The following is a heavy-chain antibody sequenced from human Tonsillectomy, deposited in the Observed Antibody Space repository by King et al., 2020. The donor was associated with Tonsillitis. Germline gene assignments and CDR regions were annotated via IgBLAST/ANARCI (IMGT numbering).Heavy chain of an antibody. Sequence: QLVQSGGGLVQPGGSRRLSCAASGFTITDNYMSWVRQSPGKGLEWVAVIYGGGSTFYADSVKGRFTISRHNGKNTLYLQMKSLRAEDTAVYYCARDLNLGEYNYYYGMDVWGQGTTVTVSS. CDR3: ARDLNLGEYNYYYGMDV. CDR1: GFTITDNY. CDR2: IYGGGST. V-gene: IGHV3-53*04. J-gene: IGHJ6*02. D-gene: IGHD4-17*01.